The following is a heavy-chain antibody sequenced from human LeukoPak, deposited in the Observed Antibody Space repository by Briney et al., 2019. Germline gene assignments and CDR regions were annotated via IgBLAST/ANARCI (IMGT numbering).Heavy chain of an antibody. D-gene: IGHD3-10*01. Sequence: ASVTVSCKASGGTFSSYAISWVRQAPGQGLEWMGWIITIFGIANYAQKFQGRVTIPADKSTSTAYLELSSLRSEDTAVYYCARDTRITMVRGVIKSDYFDYWGQGTLVTVSA. J-gene: IGHJ4*02. CDR3: ARDTRITMVRGVIKSDYFDY. V-gene: IGHV1-69*10. CDR2: IITIFGIA. CDR1: GGTFSSYA.